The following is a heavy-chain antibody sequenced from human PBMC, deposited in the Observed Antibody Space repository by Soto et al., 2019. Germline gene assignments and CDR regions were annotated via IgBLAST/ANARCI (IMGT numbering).Heavy chain of an antibody. Sequence: SSETLSLTCTVSGGSISSYYWSWIRQPPGKGLEWIGYIYYSGSTNYNPSLKSRVTISVDTSKNQFSLKLSSVTAADTAVYYCARGFGVVNQLGYRGQGTLVTVSS. CDR1: GGSISSYY. V-gene: IGHV4-59*01. CDR3: ARGFGVVNQLGY. J-gene: IGHJ4*02. CDR2: IYYSGST. D-gene: IGHD3-3*01.